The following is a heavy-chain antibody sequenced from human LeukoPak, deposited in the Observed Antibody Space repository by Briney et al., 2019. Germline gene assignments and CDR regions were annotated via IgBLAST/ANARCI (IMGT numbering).Heavy chain of an antibody. CDR3: ARVGGYPLSAFDI. CDR2: IYYTETA. J-gene: IGHJ3*02. D-gene: IGHD3-22*01. Sequence: SETLSLTCAVYGGSFSGYYWSWIRQPPGKGLEWIGYIYYTETANYNPSLKSRITMSVDTSNNQFSLNLNSVTAADTAVYYCARVGGYPLSAFDIWGQGTMVTVSS. CDR1: GGSFSGYY. V-gene: IGHV4-59*08.